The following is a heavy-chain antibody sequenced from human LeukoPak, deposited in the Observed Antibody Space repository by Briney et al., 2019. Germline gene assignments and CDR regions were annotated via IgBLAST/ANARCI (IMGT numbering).Heavy chain of an antibody. V-gene: IGHV3-23*01. J-gene: IGHJ4*02. D-gene: IGHD6-19*01. CDR2: IGGSGGST. CDR1: GFTFNSYA. CDR3: AKGTGYSSGWYTS. Sequence: GGSLRLSCAASGFTFNSYAMSWVRQVPGKGLEWVSGIGGSGGSTYYADSVKGRFTISRDNSKNTLYLQMNSLRAEDTAVYYCAKGTGYSSGWYTSWGQGTLVTVSS.